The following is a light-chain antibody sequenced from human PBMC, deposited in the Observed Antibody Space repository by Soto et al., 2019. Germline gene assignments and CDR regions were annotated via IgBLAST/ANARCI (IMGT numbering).Light chain of an antibody. V-gene: IGLV6-57*03. CDR3: QSYDSNHLWV. CDR2: DDN. CDR1: SGSIASSY. Sequence: NFMLTQPHSVSESPGKTVTISCTRSSGSIASSYVQWYQQRPGSAPTTVIYDDNQRPSGVPDRFSASIDSSPNSASLTISGLKTEDEADYYCQSYDSNHLWVFGGGTKVTVL. J-gene: IGLJ3*02.